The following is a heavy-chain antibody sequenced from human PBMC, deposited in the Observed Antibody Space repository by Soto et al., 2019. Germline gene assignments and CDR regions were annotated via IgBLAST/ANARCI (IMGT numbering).Heavy chain of an antibody. Sequence: PGGSLGLSCAGSGFTFSRYAMSWVRQAPGKGLEWVSAISGSGGSTYYADSVKGRFTISRDNFKNTLYLQMNSLRAEDTAVYYCAKEIYCSGGSCYLGYYYYGLDVWGQGTTVTVSS. D-gene: IGHD2-15*01. V-gene: IGHV3-23*01. CDR1: GFTFSRYA. CDR2: ISGSGGST. J-gene: IGHJ6*02. CDR3: AKEIYCSGGSCYLGYYYYGLDV.